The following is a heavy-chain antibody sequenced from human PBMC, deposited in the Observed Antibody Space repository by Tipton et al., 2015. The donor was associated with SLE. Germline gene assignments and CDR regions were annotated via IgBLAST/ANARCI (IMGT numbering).Heavy chain of an antibody. CDR1: GGSISSYY. CDR2: IYYSGST. Sequence: TLSLTCTVSGGSISSYYWSWIRQPPGKGLEWIGYIYYSGSTNYNTSLKSRVTISVDTSKNQFSLKLSCVTAADTAVYYCARGAGVVVPAAIRGGWFDPWGQGTLVTVSS. CDR3: ARGAGVVVPAAIRGGWFDP. J-gene: IGHJ5*02. D-gene: IGHD2-2*02. V-gene: IGHV4-59*01.